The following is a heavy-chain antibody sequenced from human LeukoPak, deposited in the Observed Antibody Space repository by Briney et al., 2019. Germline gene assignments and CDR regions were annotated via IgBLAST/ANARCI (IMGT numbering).Heavy chain of an antibody. D-gene: IGHD3-22*01. J-gene: IGHJ4*02. Sequence: ASVKVSCKASGYTFTSYGISWVRQATGQGLEWMGWMNPNGDNTGYAEKFQGRVTMTRTTNTVYMELNSLTSDDTAVYYCAIVAPYLYDASGSYRTGFWGQGTLVIVSS. V-gene: IGHV1-8*02. CDR2: MNPNGDNT. CDR3: AIVAPYLYDASGSYRTGF. CDR1: GYTFTSYG.